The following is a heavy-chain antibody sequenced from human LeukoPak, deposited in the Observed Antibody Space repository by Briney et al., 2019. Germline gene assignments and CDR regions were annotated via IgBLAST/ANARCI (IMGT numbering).Heavy chain of an antibody. V-gene: IGHV4-61*01. D-gene: IGHD3-3*01. CDR2: IYYSGST. CDR3: ARDLSDFWSGYYRNHWFDP. Sequence: PSETVSLTCTVSGGSVSSGSYYWNWIRQPPGKGLEWIGYIYYSGSTNYNPSLKSRVTMSLDTSKKQFSLKLSSVTAADTAVYYCARDLSDFWSGYYRNHWFDPWGQGTLVTVSS. J-gene: IGHJ5*02. CDR1: GGSVSSGSYY.